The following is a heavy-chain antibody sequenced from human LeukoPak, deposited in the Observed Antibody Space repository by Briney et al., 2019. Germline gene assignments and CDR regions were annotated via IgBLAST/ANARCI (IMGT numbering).Heavy chain of an antibody. V-gene: IGHV1-24*01. D-gene: IGHD3-22*01. CDR1: GYSLTELS. Sequence: ASVNVSCKVSGYSLTELSMHWVRQAPGKGLEWMGGFDPEDGETIYAQKFQGRVTMTEDTSTDTAYMELSSLRSEDTAVYYCATSYDSSGYYDYWGQGTLVTVSS. J-gene: IGHJ4*02. CDR2: FDPEDGET. CDR3: ATSYDSSGYYDY.